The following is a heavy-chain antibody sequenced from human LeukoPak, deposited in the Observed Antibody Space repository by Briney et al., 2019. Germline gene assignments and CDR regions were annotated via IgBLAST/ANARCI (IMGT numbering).Heavy chain of an antibody. D-gene: IGHD3-22*01. V-gene: IGHV3-23*01. J-gene: IGHJ4*02. Sequence: PGGSLTLSCTGPGFAIPNDGMAWVRQAPGKGLEWISSIGAGVTGKYYAASVRGRFTISKDNSKKTVFLQMNSLRAEDTALYYCAKSIDSGGYPLGDSWGQGTLVIVSS. CDR3: AKSIDSGGYPLGDS. CDR1: GFAIPNDG. CDR2: IGAGVTGK.